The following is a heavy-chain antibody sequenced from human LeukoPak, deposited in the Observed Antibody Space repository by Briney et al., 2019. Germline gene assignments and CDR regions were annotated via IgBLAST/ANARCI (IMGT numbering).Heavy chain of an antibody. CDR3: ARGSRGCYDTSGEGIG. CDR1: GGSFSGYY. J-gene: IGHJ4*02. Sequence: SETLSLTCAVYGGSFSGYYWSWIRQPPGKGLEWIGEINHSGSTNYNPSLKSRVTISVDTSKNQFSLKLSSVTAADTAVYYFARGSRGCYDTSGEGIGWGQGTLVTVSS. CDR2: INHSGST. V-gene: IGHV4-34*01. D-gene: IGHD3-22*01.